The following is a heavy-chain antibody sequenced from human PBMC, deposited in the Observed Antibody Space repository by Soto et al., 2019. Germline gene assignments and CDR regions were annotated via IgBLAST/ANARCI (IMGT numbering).Heavy chain of an antibody. CDR3: ARTLYGGIDY. Sequence: PGGSLRLSCAASGFPLTNYAMTWVRQAPGKGLEWVSTITGSSGNTYYADSVKGRFAVSRDISRNTLYLQLNSLRGEDTAVYYCARTLYGGIDYWGQGTLVTVSS. CDR1: GFPLTNYA. CDR2: ITGSSGNT. V-gene: IGHV3-23*01. D-gene: IGHD4-17*01. J-gene: IGHJ4*02.